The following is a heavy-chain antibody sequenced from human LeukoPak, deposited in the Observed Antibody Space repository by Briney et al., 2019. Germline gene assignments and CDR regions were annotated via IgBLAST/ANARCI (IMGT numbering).Heavy chain of an antibody. Sequence: PGGSLRLSCAASGFTFSRYGMHWVRQAPGKGLEWVAVIWYDGSNKYYADSVKGRFTISRDNSKNTLYLQMNSLRAEDTAVYYCASTSVDTHYWGQGTLVTVSS. V-gene: IGHV3-33*01. CDR2: IWYDGSNK. CDR3: ASTSVDTHY. D-gene: IGHD5-18*01. CDR1: GFTFSRYG. J-gene: IGHJ4*02.